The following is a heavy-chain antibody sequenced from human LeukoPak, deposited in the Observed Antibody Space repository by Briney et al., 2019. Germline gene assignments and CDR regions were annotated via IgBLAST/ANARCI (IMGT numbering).Heavy chain of an antibody. CDR3: AKDRSGYYFDY. D-gene: IGHD3-3*01. V-gene: IGHV3-30*18. CDR1: GFTFSSYS. Sequence: GGSLRLSCAASGFTFSSYSMNWVRQAPGKGLEWVAVISYDGSNKYYADSVKGRFTISRDNSKNTLYLQMNSLRAEDTAVYYCAKDRSGYYFDYWGQGTLVTVSS. CDR2: ISYDGSNK. J-gene: IGHJ4*02.